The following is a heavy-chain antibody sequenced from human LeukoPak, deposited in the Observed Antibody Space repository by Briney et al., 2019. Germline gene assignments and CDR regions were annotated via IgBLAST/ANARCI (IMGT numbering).Heavy chain of an antibody. CDR2: IYSGGST. V-gene: IGHV4-4*07. CDR3: ARADRLGAALLASFDY. D-gene: IGHD3-16*01. J-gene: IGHJ4*02. Sequence: SETLSLTCTVSGGSISSYYWSWIRQSAGKGLEWIGRIYSGGSTNYNPSLKSRVTMSVDMSRNQFSLRLSSVTAADTAVYYCARADRLGAALLASFDYWGQGTLVTVSS. CDR1: GGSISSYY.